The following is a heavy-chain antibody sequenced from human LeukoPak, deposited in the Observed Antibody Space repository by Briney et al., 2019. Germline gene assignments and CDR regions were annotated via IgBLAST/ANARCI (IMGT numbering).Heavy chain of an antibody. CDR1: GGSFSGYY. V-gene: IGHV4-34*01. Sequence: SETLSLTCAVYGGSFSGYYWSWIRQPPGKGLEWIGEINHSGSTNYNPSLKSRVTISVDTSKNQFSLKLSSVTAADTAVYYCARVHLSYSSSPYFDYWGQGTLVAVSS. D-gene: IGHD6-6*01. J-gene: IGHJ4*02. CDR2: INHSGST. CDR3: ARVHLSYSSSPYFDY.